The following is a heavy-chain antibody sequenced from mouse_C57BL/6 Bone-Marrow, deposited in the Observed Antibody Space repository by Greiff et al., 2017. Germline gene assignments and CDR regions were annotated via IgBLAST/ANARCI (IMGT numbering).Heavy chain of an antibody. CDR2: IDPETGGN. V-gene: IGHV1-15*01. CDR3: TRSDDGYYGDV. J-gene: IGHJ1*03. Sequence: QVHVKQSGAELVRPGASVTLSCKASGYTFTDYEMHWVKQTPVHGLEWIGAIDPETGGNAYNQKFKGKAILTADKSSSTASMEHRSLTSAHSAVYYCTRSDDGYYGDVWGTGSTVTVAP. CDR1: GYTFTDYE. D-gene: IGHD2-3*01.